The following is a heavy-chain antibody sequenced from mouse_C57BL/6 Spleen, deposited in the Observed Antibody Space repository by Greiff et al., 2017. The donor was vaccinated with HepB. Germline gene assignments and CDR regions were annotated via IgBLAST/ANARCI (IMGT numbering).Heavy chain of an antibody. CDR1: GYTFTSYG. J-gene: IGHJ2*01. D-gene: IGHD1-1*01. CDR3: ARSTTVVATGY. Sequence: QVQLKQSGAELARPGASVKLSCKASGYTFTSYGISWVKQSTGQGLEWIGEIYPRSGNTYYNEKFKGKATLTADKSSSTAYMERRSLTSEDAAVYFCARSTTVVATGYWGQGTTLTVSS. V-gene: IGHV1-81*01. CDR2: IYPRSGNT.